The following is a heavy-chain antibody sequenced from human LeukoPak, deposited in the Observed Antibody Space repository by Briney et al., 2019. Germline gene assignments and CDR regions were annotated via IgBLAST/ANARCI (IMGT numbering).Heavy chain of an antibody. CDR3: AKALIPTYYYDSSGLLDFDY. Sequence: PGGSLRLSCAASGFTLSSYAMSWVRQAPGKGLEWVSAISGSGGSTYYADSVKGRFTISRDNSKNTLYLQMNSLRAEDTAVYYCAKALIPTYYYDSSGLLDFDYWGQGTLVTVSS. V-gene: IGHV3-23*01. D-gene: IGHD3-22*01. CDR2: ISGSGGST. CDR1: GFTLSSYA. J-gene: IGHJ4*02.